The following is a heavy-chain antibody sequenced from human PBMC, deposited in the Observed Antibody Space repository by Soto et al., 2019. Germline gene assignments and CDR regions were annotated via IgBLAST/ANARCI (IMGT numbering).Heavy chain of an antibody. CDR1: GFTFSNSW. D-gene: IGHD1-26*01. CDR3: ARDRSYSTDY. V-gene: IGHV3-74*01. CDR2: INSDGSTT. Sequence: EVQLVESGGGFVQPGGSLRLSCAASGFTFSNSWMHWVRQAPGKGLVWVSDINSDGSTTTYADSVKGRFTISRDNAKNTVYLQINSLRAEDTAVYYCARDRSYSTDYWRQGTLVTVSS. J-gene: IGHJ4*02.